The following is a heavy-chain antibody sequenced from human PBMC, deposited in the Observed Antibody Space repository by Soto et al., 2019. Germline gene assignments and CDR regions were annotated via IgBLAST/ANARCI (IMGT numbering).Heavy chain of an antibody. J-gene: IGHJ4*02. CDR1: GGSFSGYY. Sequence: SETLSLTCAVYGGSFSGYYWSWIRQPPGKGLEWIGEINHSGSTNYNPSLKSRVTISVDTSKNQFSLKLSSVTAAETAVYYCARGPLIAVARTEFDYWGQGTLVTVSS. CDR2: INHSGST. CDR3: ARGPLIAVARTEFDY. V-gene: IGHV4-34*01. D-gene: IGHD6-19*01.